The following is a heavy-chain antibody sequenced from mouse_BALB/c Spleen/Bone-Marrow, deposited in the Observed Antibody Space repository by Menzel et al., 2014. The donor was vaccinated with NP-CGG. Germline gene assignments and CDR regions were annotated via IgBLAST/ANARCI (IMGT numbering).Heavy chain of an antibody. CDR2: ILPGSGSI. CDR3: ASRYDTMDY. J-gene: IGHJ4*01. Sequence: VQLVESGAELMKPGASVKISCKATGYTLSSYWIEWVKQRPGHGLEWIGEILPGSGSIKYNEKFKGKATFTADTSSNTAYMQLSSLTSEDSAVYYCASRYDTMDYWGQGTSVTVSS. CDR1: GYTLSSYW. V-gene: IGHV1-9*01.